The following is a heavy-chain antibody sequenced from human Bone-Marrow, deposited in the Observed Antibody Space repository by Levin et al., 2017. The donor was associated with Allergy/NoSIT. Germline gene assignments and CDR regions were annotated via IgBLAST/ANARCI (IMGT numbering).Heavy chain of an antibody. CDR3: SIIPIIWVRGVMITQAHYYYLDV. J-gene: IGHJ6*03. CDR2: ISFDGINE. Sequence: QPGGSLRLSCEASGFTFSSYGTHWVRQAPGKGLEWVAVISFDGINEDYADSVKGRFTISRDNPKNTVYLQMDSLRAEDTAVSFCSIIPIIWVRGVMITQAHYYYLDVWGEGTTVTVSS. CDR1: GFTFSSYG. D-gene: IGHD3-10*01. V-gene: IGHV3-30*03.